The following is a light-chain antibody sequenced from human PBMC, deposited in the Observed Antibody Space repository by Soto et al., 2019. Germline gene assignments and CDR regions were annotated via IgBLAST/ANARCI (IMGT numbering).Light chain of an antibody. V-gene: IGKV3-11*01. J-gene: IGKJ4*01. CDR2: DTS. Sequence: EIGLTQSPATLSLSPGDRATLSCRASQSVSRYLAWDQPKPGQAPRLLIHDTSTRATGVPDTFSGSGSGTEITLTISSLEPEDSAMYYCQQRFSWPPTFGGGTHGEIK. CDR3: QQRFSWPPT. CDR1: QSVSRY.